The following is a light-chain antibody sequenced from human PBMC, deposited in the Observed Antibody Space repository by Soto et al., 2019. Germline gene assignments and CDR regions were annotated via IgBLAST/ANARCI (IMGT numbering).Light chain of an antibody. V-gene: IGLV2-23*02. CDR2: EVS. CDR3: SSYLDVNTVI. CDR1: SSDVGRYNL. Sequence: QSALTQPASVSGSPGQSITISCTGSSSDVGRYNLVSWYQQYPGKAPKLVIYEVSKRPSGVSHRFSGSKSGNTASLTISGLQAEDEAAYYCSSYLDVNTVIFGGGTKLTVL. J-gene: IGLJ2*01.